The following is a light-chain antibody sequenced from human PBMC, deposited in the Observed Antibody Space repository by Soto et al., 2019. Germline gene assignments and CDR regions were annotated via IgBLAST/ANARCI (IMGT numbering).Light chain of an antibody. CDR1: NSNIGAGYD. J-gene: IGLJ3*02. Sequence: QSALTQPPSVTGAPGQRVTISCTGSNSNIGAGYDVHWYRQFPGTAPKLLIYGNINRPSGVPDRFSGSKSGTSASLAITGLQAEDEAHYYCAAWDDSLNGRVFGGGTKLTVL. CDR2: GNI. V-gene: IGLV1-40*01. CDR3: AAWDDSLNGRV.